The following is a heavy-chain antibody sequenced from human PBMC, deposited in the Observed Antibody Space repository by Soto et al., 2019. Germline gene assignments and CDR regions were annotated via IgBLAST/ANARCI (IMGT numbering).Heavy chain of an antibody. CDR1: GFPFSMYA. J-gene: IGHJ6*04. CDR3: AKSPSTAQYGLEV. D-gene: IGHD6-6*01. V-gene: IGHV3-23*01. CDR2: ISGSVDST. Sequence: GVSLLLSCAASGFPFSMYAMTWVRQAPGKGLEWVSAISGSVDSTYYADSVKGRFTISRDNSKKTVYLEMNSLRVEDTAVYHCAKSPSTAQYGLEVWGKGTTVTVSS.